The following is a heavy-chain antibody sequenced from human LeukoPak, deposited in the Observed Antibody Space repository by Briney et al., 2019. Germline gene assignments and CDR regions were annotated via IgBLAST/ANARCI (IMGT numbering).Heavy chain of an antibody. CDR2: IIPIFGTA. Sequence: SVKVSCKASGGTFSSYAIRWVRQAPGQGLEWMGGIIPIFGTANYAQKFQGRVTITADESTSTAYMELSSLRSEDTAVYYCAIPVDIVATTHPGYFDYWGQGTLVTVSS. J-gene: IGHJ4*02. CDR1: GGTFSSYA. V-gene: IGHV1-69*13. CDR3: AIPVDIVATTHPGYFDY. D-gene: IGHD5-12*01.